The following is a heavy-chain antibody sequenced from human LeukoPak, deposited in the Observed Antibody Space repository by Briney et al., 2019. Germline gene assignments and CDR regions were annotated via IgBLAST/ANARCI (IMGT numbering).Heavy chain of an antibody. V-gene: IGHV4-4*09. CDR1: GGSISIYY. CDR3: ARLQYYYDITNYYYMDV. CDR2: IYSSRND. J-gene: IGHJ6*03. Sequence: KLSDTLSLTCTVSGGSISIYYWSWIRQPPAKGLEWIENIYSSRNDSYNRSLKRRVNISVDTHKNQFSLKLSSVHAADTAVYFCARLQYYYDITNYYYMDVWGKGTTVTVSS. D-gene: IGHD3-22*01.